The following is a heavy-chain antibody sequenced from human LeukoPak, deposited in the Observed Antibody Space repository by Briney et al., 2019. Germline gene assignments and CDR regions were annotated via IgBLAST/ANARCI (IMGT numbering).Heavy chain of an antibody. CDR3: ARVNSGLDAFDI. Sequence: GGSLRLSCAASGFTFSSYAMSWVRQAPGKGLEWVSAISGSGGSTYYADSVKGRFTISRDDSKDTLYLQMNRLRAEDTAVYYCARVNSGLDAFDIWGQGTMVTVSS. CDR2: ISGSGGST. J-gene: IGHJ3*02. CDR1: GFTFSSYA. V-gene: IGHV3-23*01. D-gene: IGHD1-26*01.